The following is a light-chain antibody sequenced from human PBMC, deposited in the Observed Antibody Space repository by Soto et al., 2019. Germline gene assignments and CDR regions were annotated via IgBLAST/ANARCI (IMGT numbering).Light chain of an antibody. V-gene: IGKV3-15*01. CDR3: QHYGISPPWT. Sequence: DIVMTQSPSNLSVSPGKRAPIACRASQSVSSNLAWYQQKPGQAPRLLIYGASTRATGIPARFSGSGSGTDFTLTISRLEPEDFAVYYCQHYGISPPWTFGQGTKVDIK. CDR2: GAS. J-gene: IGKJ1*01. CDR1: QSVSSN.